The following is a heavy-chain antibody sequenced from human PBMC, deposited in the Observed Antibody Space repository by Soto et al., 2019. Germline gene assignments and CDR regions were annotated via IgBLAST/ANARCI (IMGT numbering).Heavy chain of an antibody. CDR2: IIPIFGTA. J-gene: IGHJ6*02. CDR3: ARDGIVVVPAAPAPYYYGIDV. Sequence: SVKVSCKASGGTFSSYAISWVRQAPGQGLEWMGGIIPIFGTANYAQKFQGRVTITADESTSTAYMELSSLRSEDTAVYYCARDGIVVVPAAPAPYYYGIDVWGQGTTVTVSS. D-gene: IGHD2-2*01. V-gene: IGHV1-69*13. CDR1: GGTFSSYA.